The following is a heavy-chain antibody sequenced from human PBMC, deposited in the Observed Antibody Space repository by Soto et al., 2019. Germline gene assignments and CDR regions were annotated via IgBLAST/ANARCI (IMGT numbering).Heavy chain of an antibody. CDR1: GYTFTNYA. V-gene: IGHV1-18*01. J-gene: IGHJ4*02. CDR2: VNTYNGNP. CDR3: ARDSQYSTDWQRFDS. D-gene: IGHD6-6*01. Sequence: QVQLVQSGVEVKKPGASVKVSCKASGYTFTNYAISWVRQAPGRGLEWMGWVNTYNGNPNYAQIFQGRVTMTTDTSTGSAYMELWSLKSDDSAVYYCARDSQYSTDWQRFDSWGQGTLVTVSS.